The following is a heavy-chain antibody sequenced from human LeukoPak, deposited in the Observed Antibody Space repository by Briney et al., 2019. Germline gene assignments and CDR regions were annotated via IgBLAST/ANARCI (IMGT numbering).Heavy chain of an antibody. CDR3: ARGVDYYGV. Sequence: SETLSLTCAVYGGSFSGYYWNWIRQPPGKGLEWIGEINHSGRTNYNPSLKSRVTISVDTSKKQFPLKLSSVTAADTAVYYCARGVDYYGVWGQGTLVTVSS. CDR2: INHSGRT. CDR1: GGSFSGYY. J-gene: IGHJ4*02. V-gene: IGHV4-34*01. D-gene: IGHD3-10*01.